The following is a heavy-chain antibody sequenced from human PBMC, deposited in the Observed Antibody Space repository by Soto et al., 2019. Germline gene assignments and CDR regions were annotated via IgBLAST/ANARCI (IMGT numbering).Heavy chain of an antibody. V-gene: IGHV3-23*01. CDR1: GFTFSSYA. J-gene: IGHJ6*03. CDR3: AKIGVVGSGSLSYYYYYMDV. CDR2: ISGSGGST. Sequence: GGSLRLSCAASGFTFSSYAMSWVRQAPGKGLEWVSAISGSGGSTYYADSVKGRFTISRDNSKNTLYLQMNSLRAEDTAVYYCAKIGVVGSGSLSYYYYYMDVWGKGTTVTVSS. D-gene: IGHD3-10*01.